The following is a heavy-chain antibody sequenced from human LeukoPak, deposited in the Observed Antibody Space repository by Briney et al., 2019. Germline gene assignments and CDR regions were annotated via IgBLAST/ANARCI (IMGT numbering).Heavy chain of an antibody. CDR1: NGFDSYY. V-gene: IGHV4-34*01. CDR2: ITYRGSG. CDR3: GVYGGDWRFDF. Sequence: SETLSLTCAVYNGFDSYYMTIVRQPPGKGLGWVGEITYRGSGNYNPSLKGRATISINVSQRQFSLSLRSVTAADTATYYCGVYGGDWRFDFWGQGTPITVSS. D-gene: IGHD2-21*02. J-gene: IGHJ4*02.